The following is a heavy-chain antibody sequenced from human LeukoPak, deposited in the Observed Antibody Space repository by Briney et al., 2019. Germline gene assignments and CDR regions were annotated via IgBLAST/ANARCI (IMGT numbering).Heavy chain of an antibody. Sequence: SQTLSLTCAVSGGSISSGGYSWSWIRQPPGKGLEWIGYIYHSGSTYYNPSLKSRVTIAVDRSKNQFSLKLSSVTAADTAVYYCARVGDYGGNRFFDYWGQGTLVTVSS. CDR2: IYHSGST. CDR1: GGSISSGGYS. V-gene: IGHV4-30-2*01. D-gene: IGHD4-23*01. CDR3: ARVGDYGGNRFFDY. J-gene: IGHJ4*02.